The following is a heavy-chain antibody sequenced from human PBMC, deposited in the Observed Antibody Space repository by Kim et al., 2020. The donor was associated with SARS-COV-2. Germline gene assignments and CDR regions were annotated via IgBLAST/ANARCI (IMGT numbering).Heavy chain of an antibody. CDR1: GFTFRNYA. J-gene: IGHJ6*02. CDR2: ISYDGTNT. V-gene: IGHV3-30-3*01. D-gene: IGHD6-19*01. CDR3: VTDLAQWLASRYFYVLDV. Sequence: GGSLRLSCAASGFTFRNYALHWVRQAPGKGPEWVSHISYDGTNTYYADSVRGRFTISRDNSKDTLYLQMSSLRIDDTGLYYCVTDLAQWLASRYFYVLDVWGQGTTVTVSS.